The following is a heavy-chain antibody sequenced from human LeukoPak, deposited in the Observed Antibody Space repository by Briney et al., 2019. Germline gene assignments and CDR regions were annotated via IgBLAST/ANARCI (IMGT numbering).Heavy chain of an antibody. CDR3: ARARLAKRFGGVTHGALGFDP. Sequence: ASVKVSCKASGYTFTSYGISWVRQAPGQGLEWMGWISAYNGNTNYAQKLQGRVTMTTDTSTSTAYMELRSLRSDDTAVYYCARARLAKRFGGVTHGALGFDPWGQGTLVTVSS. J-gene: IGHJ5*02. D-gene: IGHD3-16*01. CDR2: ISAYNGNT. V-gene: IGHV1-18*01. CDR1: GYTFTSYG.